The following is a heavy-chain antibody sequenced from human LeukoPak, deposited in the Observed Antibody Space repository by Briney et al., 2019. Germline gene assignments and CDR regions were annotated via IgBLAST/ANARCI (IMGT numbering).Heavy chain of an antibody. J-gene: IGHJ6*02. D-gene: IGHD3-22*01. CDR1: GYTFTSYY. Sequence: ASVKVSCKASGYTFTSYYMHWVRHAPGQGLEWMGIINPSGGSTSYAQKFQGRVTMTRDTSTSTVYMELSSLRSEDTAVYYCARYRRRYYDSSGYYNYGMDVWGQGTTVTVSS. V-gene: IGHV1-46*01. CDR3: ARYRRRYYDSSGYYNYGMDV. CDR2: INPSGGST.